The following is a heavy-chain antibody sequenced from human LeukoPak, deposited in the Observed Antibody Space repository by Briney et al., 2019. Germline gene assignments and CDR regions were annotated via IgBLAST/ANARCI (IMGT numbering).Heavy chain of an antibody. D-gene: IGHD6-13*01. CDR3: AREGSVRSSSWYSGNY. Sequence: SETLSLTCTVSGGSISSYYWSWIRQPAGKGLEWIGRIYTSGSTNYNPSLKSRVTISVDTSKNQFSLKLSSVTAADTAVYYCAREGSVRSSSWYSGNYWGQGTLVTVSS. CDR1: GGSISSYY. V-gene: IGHV4-4*07. CDR2: IYTSGST. J-gene: IGHJ4*02.